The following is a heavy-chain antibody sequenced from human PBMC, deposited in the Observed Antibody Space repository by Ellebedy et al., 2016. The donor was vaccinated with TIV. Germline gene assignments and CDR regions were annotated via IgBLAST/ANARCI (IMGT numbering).Heavy chain of an antibody. J-gene: IGHJ4*02. Sequence: PGGSLRLSCVVSGFSLSTHGMHWVRQAPGKGLEWVAFKRFDGRNEYNGDSVKGRFIISRDLSKNTLYLQMNRLRSEDTGIYYCTRETKPPPGALAGTGFDCWGQGTLVIVSS. D-gene: IGHD6-19*01. CDR2: KRFDGRNE. CDR1: GFSLSTHG. V-gene: IGHV3-30*02. CDR3: TRETKPPPGALAGTGFDC.